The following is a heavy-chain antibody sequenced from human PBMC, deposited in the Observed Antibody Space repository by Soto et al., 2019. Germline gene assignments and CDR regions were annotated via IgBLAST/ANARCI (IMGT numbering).Heavy chain of an antibody. V-gene: IGHV1-8*01. Sequence: QVQLVQSGAEVKKPGASVKVSCKASGYTFTSYDINWVRQATGQGLEWMGWMNPNSGNTGYAQKFQGRVTMTRNTSISTAYMELSSLRSEDTAVYYCARGRVLRYFDWSNDAFDIWGQGTMVAVSS. D-gene: IGHD3-9*01. CDR2: MNPNSGNT. J-gene: IGHJ3*02. CDR3: ARGRVLRYFDWSNDAFDI. CDR1: GYTFTSYD.